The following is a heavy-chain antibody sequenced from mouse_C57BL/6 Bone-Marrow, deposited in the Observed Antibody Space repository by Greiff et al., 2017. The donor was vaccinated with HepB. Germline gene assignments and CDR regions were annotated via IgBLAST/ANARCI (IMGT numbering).Heavy chain of an antibody. CDR2: IRSKSNNYAT. J-gene: IGHJ1*03. CDR1: GFSFNTYA. CDR3: VRQEWLSWYFDV. Sequence: EVKLVESGGGLVQPKGSLKLSCAASGFSFNTYAMNWVRQAPGKGLEWVARIRSKSNNYATYYADSVKDRFTISRDDSESMLYLQMNNLKTEDTAMYYCVRQEWLSWYFDVWGTGTTVTVSS. D-gene: IGHD2-2*01. V-gene: IGHV10-1*01.